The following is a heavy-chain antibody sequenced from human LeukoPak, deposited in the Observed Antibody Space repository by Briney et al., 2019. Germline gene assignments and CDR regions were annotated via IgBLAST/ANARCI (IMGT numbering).Heavy chain of an antibody. CDR1: GFTFDDYG. J-gene: IGHJ4*02. CDR2: IRSKAYGETT. Sequence: PGGSLRLSCAASGFTFDDYGMSWVRQAPGKGLEWVGFIRSKAYGETTEYAASVKGRFTISRDDSKSIAYLQIHSLKTEDTAVYYCTRVRYDILTGYYLFDYWGQGTLVTVSS. V-gene: IGHV3-49*04. CDR3: TRVRYDILTGYYLFDY. D-gene: IGHD3-9*01.